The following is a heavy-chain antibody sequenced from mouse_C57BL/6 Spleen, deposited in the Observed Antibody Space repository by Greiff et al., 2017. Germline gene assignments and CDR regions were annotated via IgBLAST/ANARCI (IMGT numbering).Heavy chain of an antibody. V-gene: IGHV5-4*03. CDR1: GFTFSSYA. CDR3: AANLGYFDV. J-gene: IGHJ1*03. Sequence: DVMLVESGGGLVKPGGSLKLSCAASGFTFSSYAMSWVRQTPEKRLEWVATISDGGSYTYYPDNVKGRFTISRDNAKNNLYLQMSHLKSEDTAMYYCAANLGYFDVWGTGTTVTVSS. CDR2: ISDGGSYT. D-gene: IGHD6-1*01.